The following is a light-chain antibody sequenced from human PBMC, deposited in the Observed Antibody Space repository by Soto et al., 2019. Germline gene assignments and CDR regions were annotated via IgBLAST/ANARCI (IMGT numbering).Light chain of an antibody. CDR2: DAS. CDR1: QDISTY. V-gene: IGKV1-12*01. CDR3: QQTNSFPLT. Sequence: DIQMTQSPSSVSASVGDIVTITCRASQDISTYLAWYQQRPGKAPNLLIYDASTLQSGVPSRFSGSGSGTDFSLTISSLQPEDSATYYCQQTNSFPLTFGGGTKVEIK. J-gene: IGKJ4*01.